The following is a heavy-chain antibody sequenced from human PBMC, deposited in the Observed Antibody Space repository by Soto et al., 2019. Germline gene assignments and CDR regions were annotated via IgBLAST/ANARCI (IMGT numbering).Heavy chain of an antibody. V-gene: IGHV4-31*03. Sequence: PSETLSLTCTVSGGSISSSSYYWGWIRQPPGKGLEWIGHIYHSGRTYYNPSLKSRVTISVDTSKNQFSLNLSSVTAADTAVYYCARWVEVSLDYFDSWGQGTPVTVSS. D-gene: IGHD2-15*01. CDR3: ARWVEVSLDYFDS. J-gene: IGHJ4*02. CDR1: GGSISSSSYY. CDR2: IYHSGRT.